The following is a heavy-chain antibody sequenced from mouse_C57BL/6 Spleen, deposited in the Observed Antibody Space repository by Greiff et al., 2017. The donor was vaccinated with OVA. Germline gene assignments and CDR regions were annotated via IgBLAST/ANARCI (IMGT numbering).Heavy chain of an antibody. CDR1: GYTFTSYW. V-gene: IGHV1-64*01. D-gene: IGHD2-5*01. J-gene: IGHJ2*01. CDR2: IHPNSGST. CDR3: ARDYSNRPFDY. Sequence: QVQLQQPGAELVKPGASVKLSCKASGYTFTSYWMHWVKQRPGQGLEWIGMIHPNSGSTNYNEKFKSKATLTVDKSSSPAYMQLSSLTSEDSAVYYCARDYSNRPFDYWGQGTTLTVSS.